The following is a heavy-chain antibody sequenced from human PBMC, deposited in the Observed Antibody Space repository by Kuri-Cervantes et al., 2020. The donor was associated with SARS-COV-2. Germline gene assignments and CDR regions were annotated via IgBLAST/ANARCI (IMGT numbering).Heavy chain of an antibody. J-gene: IGHJ6*02. V-gene: IGHV4-59*02. CDR3: ARAEGEGNYYYYYGMDV. CDR2: ISGGGYT. Sequence: GSLRLSCTVSGGSVSSYYWSWIRQPPGKGLEWIGEISGGGYTLYNPSLKSRVTISVDTSKNQFSLKLSSVTAADTAVYYCARAEGEGNYYYYYGMDVWGQGTTVTVSS. CDR1: GGSVSSYY.